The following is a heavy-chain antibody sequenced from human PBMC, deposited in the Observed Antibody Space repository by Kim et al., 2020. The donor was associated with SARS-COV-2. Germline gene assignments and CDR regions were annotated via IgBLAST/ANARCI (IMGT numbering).Heavy chain of an antibody. CDR2: IYPGDSDT. Sequence: GESLKISCKGSGYSFTNYWIGWVRQMPGKGLEWMGIIYPGDSDTRYSPSFQGQVTISADKSISTAYLQWSSLKASDTAMYYCARLKGGSYYFTTFDYWGQGILVTVSS. D-gene: IGHD1-26*01. J-gene: IGHJ4*02. V-gene: IGHV5-51*01. CDR3: ARLKGGSYYFTTFDY. CDR1: GYSFTNYW.